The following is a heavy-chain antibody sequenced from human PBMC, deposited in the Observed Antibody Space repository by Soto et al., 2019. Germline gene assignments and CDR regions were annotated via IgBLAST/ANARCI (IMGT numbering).Heavy chain of an antibody. CDR2: INGDGSDT. J-gene: IGHJ4*02. CDR3: TRSITGFSYADS. CDR1: GFTFSTYW. Sequence: PGGSLRLSCAASGFTFSTYWMHWVRQAPGKGLVWVSRINGDGSDTVYTDFVKGRFTSSRDNAKNTLYLQMNSLRAEDTAVYYCTRSITGFSYADSWRRGTLVTVSS. V-gene: IGHV3-74*01. D-gene: IGHD2-2*01.